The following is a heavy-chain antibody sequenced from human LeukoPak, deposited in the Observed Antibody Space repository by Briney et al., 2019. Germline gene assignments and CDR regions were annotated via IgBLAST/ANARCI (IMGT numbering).Heavy chain of an antibody. D-gene: IGHD2-15*01. CDR3: AKDSGGSILEE. Sequence: GGSLRLSCAASGFIFSGSVMHWVRQAPGKGLEWVAIMSYDGRNEYYGDSVKGRFTISRDNSKNTLLLHMNSLTHDDTAVYYCAKDSGGSILEEWGHGFLVIVSS. CDR1: GFIFSGSV. CDR2: MSYDGRNE. V-gene: IGHV3-30*18. J-gene: IGHJ4*01.